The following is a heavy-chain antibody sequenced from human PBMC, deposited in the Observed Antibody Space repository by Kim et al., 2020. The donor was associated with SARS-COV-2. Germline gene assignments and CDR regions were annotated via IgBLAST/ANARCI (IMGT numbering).Heavy chain of an antibody. Sequence: GGSLRLSCAASGFTFSSYAMHWVRQAPGKGLEWVAVISYDGSNKYYADSVKGRFTISRDNSKNTLYLQMNSLRAEDTAVYYCARERWNDGGLDYWGQGTLVTVSS. CDR1: GFTFSSYA. CDR3: ARERWNDGGLDY. V-gene: IGHV3-30-3*01. CDR2: ISYDGSNK. J-gene: IGHJ4*02. D-gene: IGHD1-1*01.